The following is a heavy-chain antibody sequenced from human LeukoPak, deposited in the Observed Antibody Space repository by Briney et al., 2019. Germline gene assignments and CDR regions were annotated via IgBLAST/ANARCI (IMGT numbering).Heavy chain of an antibody. Sequence: SVKVSCKASGYTFTSYYMHWVRQAPGQGLEWMGGIIPIFGTANYAQKFQGRVTITADESTSTAYMELSSLRSEDTAVYYCARGVTWFGELDWFDPWGQGTLVTVSS. CDR2: IIPIFGTA. D-gene: IGHD3-10*01. V-gene: IGHV1-69*13. CDR1: GYTFTSYY. CDR3: ARGVTWFGELDWFDP. J-gene: IGHJ5*02.